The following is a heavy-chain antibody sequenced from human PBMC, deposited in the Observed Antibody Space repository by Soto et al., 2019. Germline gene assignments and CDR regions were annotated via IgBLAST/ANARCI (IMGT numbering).Heavy chain of an antibody. CDR1: GGSISNYY. CDR2: IYTSGST. V-gene: IGHV4-4*07. CDR3: ACQSQSGPFYSYYGMDV. Sequence: SETLSLTCTVSGGSISNYYWDWIRQPAGKGLEWIGRIYTSGSTNYNPSLKSRVTMSVDTSKNQFSLNLNSVTAADTAVYYCACQSQSGPFYSYYGMDVWGQGTTVTVSS. D-gene: IGHD3-10*01. J-gene: IGHJ6*02.